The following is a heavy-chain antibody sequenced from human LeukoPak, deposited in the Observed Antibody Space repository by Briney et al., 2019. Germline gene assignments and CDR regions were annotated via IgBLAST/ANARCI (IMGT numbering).Heavy chain of an antibody. CDR2: IIPIFGTA. Sequence: SVKVSCKASGGTFSSYAISWVRQAPGQGLEWMGGIIPIFGTANYAQKFQGRVTITADESTSTAYMKLSSLRSEDTAVYYCARDQRGSGSYRRDLNYWGQGTLVTVSS. D-gene: IGHD3-10*01. V-gene: IGHV1-69*01. J-gene: IGHJ4*02. CDR3: ARDQRGSGSYRRDLNY. CDR1: GGTFSSYA.